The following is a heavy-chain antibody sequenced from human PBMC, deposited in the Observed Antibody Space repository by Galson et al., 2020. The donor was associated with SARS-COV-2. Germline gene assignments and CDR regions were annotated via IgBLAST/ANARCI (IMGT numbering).Heavy chain of an antibody. D-gene: IGHD6-6*01. J-gene: IGHJ5*02. CDR2: ISSSSSTI. Sequence: GGSLRLSCAASGFTFSSYSMNWVRQAPGKGLEWVSYISSSSSTIYYADSVKGRFTISRDNAKNSLYLQMNSLRAEDTAVYYCARTFIAAPDWFDPWGQGTLVTVSS. CDR1: GFTFSSYS. V-gene: IGHV3-48*01. CDR3: ARTFIAAPDWFDP.